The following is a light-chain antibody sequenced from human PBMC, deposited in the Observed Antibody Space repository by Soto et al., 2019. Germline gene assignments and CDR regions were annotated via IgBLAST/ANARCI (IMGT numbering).Light chain of an antibody. CDR1: QSVNSN. Sequence: IVMTQSPATLSVSPGERATLSCRASQSVNSNLAWYQQKPGQAPRLLIYGASTRATGIPASFSGSGSGTEFTLTVSSLQSEDFAVYYCQQYNNWPPYTFGQGTKLEIK. CDR3: QQYNNWPPYT. J-gene: IGKJ2*01. CDR2: GAS. V-gene: IGKV3-15*01.